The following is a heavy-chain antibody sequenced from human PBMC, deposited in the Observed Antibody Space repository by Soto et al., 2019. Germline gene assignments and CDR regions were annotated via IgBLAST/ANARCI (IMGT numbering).Heavy chain of an antibody. CDR2: ISYDGSNK. CDR1: GFTFSSYA. V-gene: IGHV3-30-3*01. CDR3: ARDRVVGQLWLRSGWYFDL. Sequence: QVQLVESGGGVVQPGRSLRLSCAASGFTFSSYAMHWVRQAPGKGLEWVAVISYDGSNKYYADSVKGRFTISRDNSKNTLYLQMNSLRAEDTAVYYCARDRVVGQLWLRSGWYFDLWGRGTLVTVSS. D-gene: IGHD5-18*01. J-gene: IGHJ2*01.